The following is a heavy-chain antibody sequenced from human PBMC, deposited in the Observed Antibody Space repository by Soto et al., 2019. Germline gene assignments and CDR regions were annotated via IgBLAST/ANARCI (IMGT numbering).Heavy chain of an antibody. CDR1: GGSISSYY. J-gene: IGHJ4*02. Sequence: QVQLQESGPGLVKPSETLSLTCTVSGGSISSYYWSWIRQPPGKGLEWIGYIYYSGSTNYNPSLKSRVTISVDTSKNQFSLKLSSVTAADTAVYYCARAVRSSGWYFDYWGQGTLVTVSS. D-gene: IGHD6-19*01. V-gene: IGHV4-59*01. CDR3: ARAVRSSGWYFDY. CDR2: IYYSGST.